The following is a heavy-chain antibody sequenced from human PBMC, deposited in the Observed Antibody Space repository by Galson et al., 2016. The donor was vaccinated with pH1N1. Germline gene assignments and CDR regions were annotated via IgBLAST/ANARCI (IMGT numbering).Heavy chain of an antibody. D-gene: IGHD4-17*01. J-gene: IGHJ3*02. V-gene: IGHV5-51*01. Sequence: QSGAEVKKPGESLKISCKGSGYRFPSSWIGWVRQMPGKGLEWMGIIYLGGSLIRYRPSFQGQVTISADKSVNIVYLEWVSLKASDTAMYYCARQNDYGDYRGDAFDIWGQRTMVTGSS. CDR2: IYLGGSLI. CDR1: GYRFPSSW. CDR3: ARQNDYGDYRGDAFDI.